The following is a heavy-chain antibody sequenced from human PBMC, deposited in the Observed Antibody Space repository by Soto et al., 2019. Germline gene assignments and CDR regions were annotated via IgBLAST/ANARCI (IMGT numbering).Heavy chain of an antibody. CDR1: GFTFSSYS. Sequence: PGGSLRLSCAASGFTFSSYSMNWVRQAPGKGLEWVSSISSSSRYIYYADSVKGRFTISRDNAKNSLYLQMNSLRAEDTAVYYCARYYDSSGYYPMGVFDIWGQGTMVTVS. V-gene: IGHV3-21*01. CDR3: ARYYDSSGYYPMGVFDI. D-gene: IGHD3-22*01. J-gene: IGHJ3*02. CDR2: ISSSSRYI.